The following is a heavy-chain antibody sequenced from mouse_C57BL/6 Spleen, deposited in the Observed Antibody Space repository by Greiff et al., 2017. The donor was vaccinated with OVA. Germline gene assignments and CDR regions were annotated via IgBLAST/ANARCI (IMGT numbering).Heavy chain of an antibody. V-gene: IGHV1-69*01. CDR1: GYTFTSYW. J-gene: IGHJ4*01. Sequence: QVQLQQSGAELVMPGASVKLSCKASGYTFTSYWMHWVKQRPGQGLEWIGEIDPSDSYTNYNQKFKGKSTLTVDKSSSTAYMQLSSLTSEDSAVYYCARGVYYAMDYWGQGTSVTVSS. CDR2: IDPSDSYT. CDR3: ARGVYYAMDY.